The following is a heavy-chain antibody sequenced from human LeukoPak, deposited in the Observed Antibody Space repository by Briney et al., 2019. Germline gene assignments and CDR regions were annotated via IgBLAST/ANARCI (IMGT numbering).Heavy chain of an antibody. CDR1: GYTLTELS. CDR3: ATLVDCSGGSCYLDDY. J-gene: IGHJ4*02. Sequence: ASVKVSCKVSGYTLTELSMHWVRQAPGKGLEWMGRFDPEDGETIYAQKFQGRVTMTEDTSTDTAYMELSSLRSEDTAVYYCATLVDCSGGSCYLDDYWGQGTLVTVSS. D-gene: IGHD2-15*01. CDR2: FDPEDGET. V-gene: IGHV1-24*01.